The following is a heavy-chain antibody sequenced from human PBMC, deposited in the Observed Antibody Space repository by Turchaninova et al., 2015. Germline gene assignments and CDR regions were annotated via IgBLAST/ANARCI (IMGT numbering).Heavy chain of an antibody. J-gene: IGHJ6*02. CDR3: ARYPPYGDFAQYYCLDV. V-gene: IGHV1-3*01. D-gene: IGHD4-17*01. Sequence: QAPLVQYGTAVKKPGVSGKIVSQRLVKRCNWFAVHGGAQAPGQRLEWMGMIDAGNGNTKYSETFQDRVTITRVTSASTVFLDLSSLRPEDTALYFCARYPPYGDFAQYYCLDVWGQGTTVIVSS. CDR1: VKRCNWFA. CDR2: IDAGNGNT.